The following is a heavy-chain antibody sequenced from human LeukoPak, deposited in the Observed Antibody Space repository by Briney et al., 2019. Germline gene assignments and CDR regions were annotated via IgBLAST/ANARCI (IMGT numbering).Heavy chain of an antibody. J-gene: IGHJ4*02. CDR3: AKDFGWFGELLLSFDY. CDR1: GFTFSSYA. CDR2: ISGSGGST. V-gene: IGHV3-23*01. D-gene: IGHD3-10*01. Sequence: PGGSLRLSCAASGFTFSSYAMSWVRQAPGKGLEWVSAISGSGGSTYYADSVKGRFTISRDNSKNTLYLQMNSLRAEDTAVYYCAKDFGWFGELLLSFDYWGQGTLVTVSS.